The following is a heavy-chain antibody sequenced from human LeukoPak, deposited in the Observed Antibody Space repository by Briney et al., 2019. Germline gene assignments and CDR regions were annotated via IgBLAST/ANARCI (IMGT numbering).Heavy chain of an antibody. CDR1: GYTFTSYG. J-gene: IGHJ4*02. CDR3: ARDRGATTWGADFDY. V-gene: IGHV1-18*01. CDR2: ISAYNGNT. D-gene: IGHD1-26*01. Sequence: GASVKDSCQASGYTFTSYGISWLRPATGQGLAWMGWISAYNGNTNYAQKLQGRVTMTTDTSTSTAYMELRSLRSDDTAVYYCARDRGATTWGADFDYWGQGTLVTVSS.